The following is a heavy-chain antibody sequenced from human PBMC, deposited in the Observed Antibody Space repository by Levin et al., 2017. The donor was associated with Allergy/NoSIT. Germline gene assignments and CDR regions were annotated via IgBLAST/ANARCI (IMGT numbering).Heavy chain of an antibody. CDR1: GYIFTSYW. V-gene: IGHV5-51*01. CDR3: ARAATAYCSGGSCYMVYFDY. J-gene: IGHJ4*02. D-gene: IGHD2-15*01. CDR2: IYPGDSDT. Sequence: GGSLRLSCKGSGYIFTSYWIGWVRQMPGKGLEWMGIIYPGDSDTRYSPSFQGQVTISADKSISTAYLQWSSLKAPDTAMYYCARAATAYCSGGSCYMVYFDYWGQGTLVTVSS.